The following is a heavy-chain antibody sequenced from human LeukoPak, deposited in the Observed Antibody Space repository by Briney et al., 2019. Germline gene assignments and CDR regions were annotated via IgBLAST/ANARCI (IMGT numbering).Heavy chain of an antibody. J-gene: IGHJ5*02. Sequence: GASVKVSCKASGYTFTSYGISWVRQAPGQGLEWMRWISAYNGNTNYAQKFQGRVTITADESTSTAYMELSSLRSEDTAVYYCARSLRWLPNWFDPWGQGTLVTVSS. D-gene: IGHD5-24*01. V-gene: IGHV1-18*01. CDR1: GYTFTSYG. CDR2: ISAYNGNT. CDR3: ARSLRWLPNWFDP.